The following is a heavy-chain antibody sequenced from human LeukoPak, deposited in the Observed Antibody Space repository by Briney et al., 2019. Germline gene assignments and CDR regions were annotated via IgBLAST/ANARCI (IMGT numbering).Heavy chain of an antibody. J-gene: IGHJ2*01. Sequence: PGGSLRLSCAASGFTFSSYGMHWVRQAPGKGLEWVAVIWYDGSNKYYADSVKGRFTISRDNSKNTLYLQMNSLRAEDTAVYCCARDGGYSSSWYALTAWYFDLWGRGTLVTVSS. V-gene: IGHV3-33*01. D-gene: IGHD6-13*01. CDR1: GFTFSSYG. CDR2: IWYDGSNK. CDR3: ARDGGYSSSWYALTAWYFDL.